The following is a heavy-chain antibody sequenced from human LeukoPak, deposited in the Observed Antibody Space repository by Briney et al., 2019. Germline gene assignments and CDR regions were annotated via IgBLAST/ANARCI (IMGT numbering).Heavy chain of an antibody. Sequence: PSETLSLTCTVSGGSISSYYWSWIRQPPGKGLEWIGYIYYSGSTNYNPSLKSRVTISVDTSKNQFSLKLSSVTAADTAVYYCARSDYYDSSGFHPRAFDIWGQGTMVTVSS. V-gene: IGHV4-59*01. CDR3: ARSDYYDSSGFHPRAFDI. J-gene: IGHJ3*02. CDR1: GGSISSYY. CDR2: IYYSGST. D-gene: IGHD3-22*01.